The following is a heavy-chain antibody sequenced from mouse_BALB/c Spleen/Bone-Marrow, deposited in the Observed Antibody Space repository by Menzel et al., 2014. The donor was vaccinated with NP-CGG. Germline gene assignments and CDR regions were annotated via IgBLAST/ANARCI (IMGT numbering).Heavy chain of an antibody. CDR2: IYPGDGDT. CDR3: ARWITTVVAPYVMDY. Sequence: QVQLQQPGDELVWPGSPVKISCKASGYAFSSYWMNWVKQRPGQGLEWIGQIYPGDGDTNYNGKFKGKATLTADKSSSTAYMQLSSLTSEDSAVYFCARWITTVVAPYVMDYWGQGTSVTVSS. D-gene: IGHD1-1*01. V-gene: IGHV1-80*01. CDR1: GYAFSSYW. J-gene: IGHJ4*01.